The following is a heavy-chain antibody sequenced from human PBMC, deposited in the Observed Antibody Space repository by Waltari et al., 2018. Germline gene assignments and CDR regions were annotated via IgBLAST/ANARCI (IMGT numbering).Heavy chain of an antibody. J-gene: IGHJ4*02. CDR3: ARDYYSDYVFDY. Sequence: QVQLVQSGTEVKNPGASANVSCKAAGYTFLSYGISWVRQAPGQGLEWMGWTSAHNDDTNYVQRFQGRLTMTTDTSTNTAYMELRSLTSDDTAVYFCARDYYSDYVFDYWGQGTLVIVSS. D-gene: IGHD4-17*01. CDR2: TSAHNDDT. CDR1: GYTFLSYG. V-gene: IGHV1-18*01.